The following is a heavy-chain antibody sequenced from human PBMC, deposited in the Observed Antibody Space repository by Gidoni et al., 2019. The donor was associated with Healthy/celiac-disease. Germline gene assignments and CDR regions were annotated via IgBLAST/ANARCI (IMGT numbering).Heavy chain of an antibody. D-gene: IGHD1-26*01. J-gene: IGHJ4*02. V-gene: IGHV3-11*05. CDR2: TSSSSSYT. Sequence: QVQLVESGGGLVKTEGSLRLSCAASGFNFMDYYMSWIRQAPGKGLELVSYTSSSSSYTNYADSVKGRFTSSRDNAKNALYLQMNSLRAEDTAVYYCARARGGAKGVDYWGQGTLVTVSS. CDR3: ARARGGAKGVDY. CDR1: GFNFMDYY.